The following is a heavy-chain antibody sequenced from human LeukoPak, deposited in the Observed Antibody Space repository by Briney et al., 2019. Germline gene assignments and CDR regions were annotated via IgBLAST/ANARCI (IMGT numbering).Heavy chain of an antibody. CDR1: GFTFSDFW. CDR2: INSGGTVT. CDR3: ARGDGSNHYYYYMDV. J-gene: IGHJ6*03. V-gene: IGHV3-74*01. D-gene: IGHD6-13*01. Sequence: GGSLRLSCAASGFTFSDFWMHWVRQAPGKGLVWVSRINSGGTVTNYADSVKGRLTISRDNAKNTLYLQMNSLRAEDTAVYYCARGDGSNHYYYYMDVWGKGTTVTVSS.